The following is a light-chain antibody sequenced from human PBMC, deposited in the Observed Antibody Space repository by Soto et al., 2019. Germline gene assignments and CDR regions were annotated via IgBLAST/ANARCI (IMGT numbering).Light chain of an antibody. CDR3: QQAHSFPST. Sequence: DIQMTQSPSSVSASVGDRVTITCRASQAISSWLGWYQQKPGKAPKLLISLASTLETGVPSRFSGSGSVTHFSLTISSLQPEDFGTYFCQQAHSFPSTFGQGTKVEMK. CDR1: QAISSW. V-gene: IGKV1D-12*01. CDR2: LAS. J-gene: IGKJ1*01.